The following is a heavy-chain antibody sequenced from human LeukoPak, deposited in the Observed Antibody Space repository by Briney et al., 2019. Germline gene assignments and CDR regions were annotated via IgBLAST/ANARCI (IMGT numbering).Heavy chain of an antibody. CDR3: ARDPHADGYNEGGGDY. J-gene: IGHJ4*02. CDR1: GYTFTGYY. V-gene: IGHV1-2*02. D-gene: IGHD5-24*01. Sequence: ASVKVSCKASGYTFTGYYMHWGRHGPGQGLGWRGWITPNSGGTNYLQKFQGKVTMTRDTSISTAYTELSRLRSDDTAVYYCARDPHADGYNEGGGDYWGQGTLVTVSS. CDR2: ITPNSGGT.